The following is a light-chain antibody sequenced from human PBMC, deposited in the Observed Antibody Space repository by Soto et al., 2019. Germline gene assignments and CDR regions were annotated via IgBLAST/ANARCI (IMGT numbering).Light chain of an antibody. V-gene: IGKV3-20*01. J-gene: IGKJ4*01. Sequence: IVLTQSPGTLSLSPGERATLSCRASQTVSNNFLAWYQEKPGRGPRLLIYGASTRATGVPDRFGGSGSGTDFTLTISRLYPEDFAVYYCRQYGRSLEFAFGGGTKVEIK. CDR2: GAS. CDR3: RQYGRSLEFA. CDR1: QTVSNNF.